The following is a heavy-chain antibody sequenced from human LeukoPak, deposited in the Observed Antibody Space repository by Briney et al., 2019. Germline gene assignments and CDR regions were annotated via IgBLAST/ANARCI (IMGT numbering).Heavy chain of an antibody. D-gene: IGHD3-22*01. CDR3: ARGWLSSYGMDV. CDR1: GYTFTGYY. CDR2: INPNSGGT. V-gene: IGHV1-2*04. J-gene: IGHJ6*02. Sequence: ASVKISCKASGYTFTGYYMHWVRQAPGQGLEWMGWINPNSGGTNYAQKFQGWVTMTRDTSISTAYMELSRLRSDDTAVYYCARGWLSSYGMDVWGQGTTVTVSS.